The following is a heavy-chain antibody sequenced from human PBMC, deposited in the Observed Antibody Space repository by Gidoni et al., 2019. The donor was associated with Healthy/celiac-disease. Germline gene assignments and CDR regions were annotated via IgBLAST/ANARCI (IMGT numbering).Heavy chain of an antibody. CDR3: ARDSDQAAAISYYYYGMDV. CDR2: ISSSGSTI. D-gene: IGHD6-13*01. V-gene: IGHV3-48*03. Sequence: EVQLVESGGGLVQPGGSLRLSCAASGFTFSSYEMNWVRQAPGKGLEWVSYISSSGSTIYYADSVKGRFTISRDNAKNSLYLQMNSLRAEDTAVYYCARDSDQAAAISYYYYGMDVWGQGTTVTVSS. J-gene: IGHJ6*02. CDR1: GFTFSSYE.